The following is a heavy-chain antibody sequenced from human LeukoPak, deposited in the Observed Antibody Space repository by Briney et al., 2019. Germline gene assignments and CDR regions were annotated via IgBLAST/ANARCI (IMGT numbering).Heavy chain of an antibody. CDR3: AGEIAAAGPRGV. J-gene: IGHJ4*02. Sequence: GGSLRLSCAASGFIFSDYIMHWVRQAPGKGLEWVSSISSSSAYIYYADSVKGRFTISRDNAKNSLYLQMNSLRAEDTAVYYCAGEIAAAGPRGVWGQGTLVTVSS. V-gene: IGHV3-21*01. D-gene: IGHD6-13*01. CDR2: ISSSSAYI. CDR1: GFIFSDYI.